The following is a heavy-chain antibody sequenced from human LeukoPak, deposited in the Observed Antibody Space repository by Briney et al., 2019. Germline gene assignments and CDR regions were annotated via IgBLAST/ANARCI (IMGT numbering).Heavy chain of an antibody. CDR2: INHSGST. V-gene: IGHV4-34*01. D-gene: IGHD6-6*01. J-gene: IGHJ6*03. Sequence: PSETLSLTCTVSGGSLSSYYWSWIRQPPGKGLEWIGEINHSGSTNYNPSLKSRVTISVDTSKNQFSLKLSSVTAADTAVYYCYGSSSGQYYYYMDVWGKGTTVTVSS. CDR1: GGSLSSYY. CDR3: YGSSSGQYYYYMDV.